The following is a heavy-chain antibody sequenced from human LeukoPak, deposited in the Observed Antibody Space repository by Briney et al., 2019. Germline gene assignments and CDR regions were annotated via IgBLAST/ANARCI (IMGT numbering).Heavy chain of an antibody. D-gene: IGHD3-10*01. CDR3: ARAITMIRGVIDGVDY. CDR1: GYTFTSYY. CDR2: INPSGGST. Sequence: ASVKVSCKASGYTFTSYYMHWVRQAPGQGLEWMGIINPSGGSTSYAQKFQGRVTMTRDTSTSTVDMQLSSLRSEDTAVYYCARAITMIRGVIDGVDYWGQGTLVTVSS. J-gene: IGHJ4*02. V-gene: IGHV1-46*01.